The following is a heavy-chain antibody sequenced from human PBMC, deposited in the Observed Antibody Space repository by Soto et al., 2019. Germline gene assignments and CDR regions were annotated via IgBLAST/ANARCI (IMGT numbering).Heavy chain of an antibody. J-gene: IGHJ4*02. D-gene: IGHD3-3*01. CDR2: INHSGST. V-gene: IGHV4-34*01. CDR3: ARGSRTIFGVVIDKKFDY. CDR1: GGSFSGYY. Sequence: SETLSLTCAVYGGSFSGYYWSWIRQPPGKGLEWIGEINHSGSTNYNPSLKSRVTISVDTSKNQFSLKLSSVTAADTAVYYCARGSRTIFGVVIDKKFDYWGQGTLVTVSS.